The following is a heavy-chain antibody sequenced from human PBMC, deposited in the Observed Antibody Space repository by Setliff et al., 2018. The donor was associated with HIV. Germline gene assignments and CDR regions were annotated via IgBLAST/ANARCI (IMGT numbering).Heavy chain of an antibody. CDR3: ARVLAGLNWFDP. J-gene: IGHJ5*02. CDR2: VSPNRGAT. CDR1: GYTFSDYY. Sequence: ASVKVSCKASGYTFSDYYIHWVRQAPGQGLEWMGWVSPNRGATNFAQKFLGRVTMTRDTSISTAYLELSSLTSDDTAVYYCARVLAGLNWFDPWGQGALVTVSS. V-gene: IGHV1-2*02. D-gene: IGHD2-15*01.